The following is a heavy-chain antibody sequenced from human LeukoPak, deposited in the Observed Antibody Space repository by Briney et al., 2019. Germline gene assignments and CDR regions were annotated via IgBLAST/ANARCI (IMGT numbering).Heavy chain of an antibody. V-gene: IGHV4-39*07. Sequence: PSETLPLTCTVSGGSISSSSYYWGWIRQPPGKGLEWIGSIYYSGSTYYNPSLKSRVTISVDTSKNQFSLKLSSVTAADTAVYYCARLRGGDYSSYNWFDPWGQGTLVTVSS. D-gene: IGHD2-21*02. CDR1: GGSISSSSYY. CDR3: ARLRGGDYSSYNWFDP. CDR2: IYYSGST. J-gene: IGHJ5*02.